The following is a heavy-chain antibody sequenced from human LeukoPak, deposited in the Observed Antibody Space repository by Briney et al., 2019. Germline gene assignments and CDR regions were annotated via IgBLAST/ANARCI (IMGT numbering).Heavy chain of an antibody. J-gene: IGHJ6*02. CDR2: IYYSGST. CDR3: ARRVPYCSSTSCPPGYHGMDV. D-gene: IGHD2-2*01. Sequence: PSETLSLTCTVSGGSISSYYWSWIRQPPGKGLEWIGYIYYSGSTNYNPSLKSRVTISVDTSKIQFSLKLSSATAADTAVYYCARRVPYCSSTSCPPGYHGMDVWGQGTTVTVSS. V-gene: IGHV4-59*01. CDR1: GGSISSYY.